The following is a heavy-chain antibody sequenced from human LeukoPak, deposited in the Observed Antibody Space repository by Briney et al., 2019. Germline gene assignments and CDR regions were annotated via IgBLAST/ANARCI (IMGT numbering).Heavy chain of an antibody. V-gene: IGHV1-2*02. J-gene: IGHJ6*03. CDR1: EYTFAGYY. CDR2: INPNSGDT. Sequence: ASVKVSCKTSEYTFAGYYMHWVRQAPGQGLEWMGWINPNSGDTNYVQKFQGRVTMTRDTSISTAYMELSRLRSDDTAVYYCARDRTRYYYYSYMDVWGKGTAVTVSS. CDR3: ARDRTRYYYYSYMDV. D-gene: IGHD1-14*01.